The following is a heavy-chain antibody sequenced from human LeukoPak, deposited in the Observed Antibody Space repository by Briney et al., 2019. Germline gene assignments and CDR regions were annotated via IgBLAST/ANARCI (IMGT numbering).Heavy chain of an antibody. V-gene: IGHV3-74*01. J-gene: IGHJ4*02. CDR1: GFTFSSYW. CDR2: INTDGSST. Sequence: GGSLRLSCAASGFTFSSYWMHWVRQAPGKGLVWVSRINTDGSSTTYADSVKGRFTISRDNAENTLYLQMNSLRVEDTAVYYCARDRGYPSFDYWGQGTLVTVSS. D-gene: IGHD3-10*01. CDR3: ARDRGYPSFDY.